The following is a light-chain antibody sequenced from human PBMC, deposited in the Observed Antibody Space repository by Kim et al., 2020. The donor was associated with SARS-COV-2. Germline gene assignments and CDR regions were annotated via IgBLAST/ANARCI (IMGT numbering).Light chain of an antibody. Sequence: VTIPGTGSNSNIGAGYDVHWYQQLPGTAPKLLIYDNSNRPSGVPDRFSGSKSGTSASLAITGLQAEDEADYYCQSYDSSLSGSGVFGGGTQLTVL. CDR1: NSNIGAGYD. CDR3: QSYDSSLSGSGV. V-gene: IGLV1-40*01. J-gene: IGLJ3*02. CDR2: DNS.